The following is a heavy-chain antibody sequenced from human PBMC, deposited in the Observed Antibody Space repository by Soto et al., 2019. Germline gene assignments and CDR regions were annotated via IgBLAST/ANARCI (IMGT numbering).Heavy chain of an antibody. J-gene: IGHJ4*02. CDR2: IDSDGSST. CDR1: GFTFSSYW. Sequence: GGSLRLSCAASGFTFSSYWMHWVRQTPEKGLVWVSHIDSDGSSTTYSTSLKTRLTISKDTSKNQVVLTMTNMDPVDTATYYCARAPYSSGYYFDYWGLGTLVTVSS. D-gene: IGHD6-19*01. CDR3: ARAPYSSGYYFDY. V-gene: IGHV3-74*01.